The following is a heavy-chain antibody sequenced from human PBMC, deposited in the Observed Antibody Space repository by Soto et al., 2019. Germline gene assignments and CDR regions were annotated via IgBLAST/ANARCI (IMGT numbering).Heavy chain of an antibody. D-gene: IGHD3-10*01. J-gene: IGHJ4*02. CDR2: ISSSSSTI. CDR1: GFTFSSYS. Sequence: GGSLRLSCAASGFTFSSYSMNWVRQAPGKGLEWVSYISSSSSTIYYADSVKGRFTISRDNAKNSLYLQMNSLRAEDTAVYYCAAAYYYGSGSWARWGQGTLVTVSS. CDR3: AAAYYYGSGSWAR. V-gene: IGHV3-48*01.